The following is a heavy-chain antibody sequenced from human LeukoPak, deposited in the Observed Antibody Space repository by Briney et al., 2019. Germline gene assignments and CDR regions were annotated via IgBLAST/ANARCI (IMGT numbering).Heavy chain of an antibody. CDR1: GFTFSSYG. CDR3: AKGNYDILTGYLYYFDY. V-gene: IGHV3-23*01. CDR2: ISGSGTST. Sequence: PGGPLRLSCAASGFTFSSYGMSWVRQAPGKGLGWVSAISGSGTSTYYADSVKGRFTISRDNSKNTLYLQMNSLRAEDTAVYYCAKGNYDILTGYLYYFDYWGQGTLVTVSS. D-gene: IGHD3-9*01. J-gene: IGHJ4*02.